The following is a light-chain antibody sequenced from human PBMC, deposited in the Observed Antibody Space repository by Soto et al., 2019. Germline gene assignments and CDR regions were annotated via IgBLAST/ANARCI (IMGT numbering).Light chain of an antibody. V-gene: IGLV2-14*01. Sequence: QSALTQPASVSGSPGQSITISCTGTSSDVGGYNYVSWYQQHPGKAPKLMIYDVSNRPSGVSNRFSGSKSGNTASLTISGLQAEDEDDYYYSSYSSSSTTFYVFGTGTKLTVL. CDR2: DVS. CDR1: SSDVGGYNY. CDR3: SSYSSSSTTFYV. J-gene: IGLJ1*01.